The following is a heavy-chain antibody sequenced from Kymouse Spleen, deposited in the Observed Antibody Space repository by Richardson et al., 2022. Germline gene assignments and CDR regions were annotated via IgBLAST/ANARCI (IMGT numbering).Heavy chain of an antibody. V-gene: IGHV3-9*01. D-gene: IGHD3-10*01. CDR3: AKDRDYYGSGSYYYGMDV. J-gene: IGHJ6*02. CDR1: GFTFDDYA. CDR2: ISWNSGSI. Sequence: EVQLVESGGGLVQPGRSLRLSCAASGFTFDDYAMHWVRQAPGKGLEWVSGISWNSGSIGYADSVKGRFTISRDNAKNSLYLQMNSLRAEDTALYYCAKDRDYYGSGSYYYGMDVWGQGTTVTVSS.